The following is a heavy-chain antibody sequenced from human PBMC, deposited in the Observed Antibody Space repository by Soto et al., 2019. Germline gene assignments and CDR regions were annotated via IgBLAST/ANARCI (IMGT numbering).Heavy chain of an antibody. J-gene: IGHJ4*02. D-gene: IGHD3-22*01. CDR2: MKEDGTEI. CDR1: GFAFSNSW. V-gene: IGHV3-7*01. CDR3: ARDRNYEGNDY. Sequence: GGSLRLSCAASGFAFSNSWMSWVRQAPGKGLEWVANMKEDGTEIWYMDSVKGRFTISRDNAKNFLYLQMNSLRAEDTAVYYCARDRNYEGNDYWGQGTLVTVSS.